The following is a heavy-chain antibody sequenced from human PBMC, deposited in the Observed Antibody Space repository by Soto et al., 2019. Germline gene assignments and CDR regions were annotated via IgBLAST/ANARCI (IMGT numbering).Heavy chain of an antibody. Sequence: QVQLVQSGAEVKKHGASVKVSCKASGYSFTNYDINWVRQATGQGLEWMGWMSPIRGNTGCAQKFQGRVTLTRNTSISTDYMELSSLTSEDTAVYYCATGGYNWNDYDHWGQGTLVSVSS. CDR2: MSPIRGNT. D-gene: IGHD1-20*01. CDR1: GYSFTNYD. J-gene: IGHJ5*02. CDR3: ATGGYNWNDYDH. V-gene: IGHV1-8*01.